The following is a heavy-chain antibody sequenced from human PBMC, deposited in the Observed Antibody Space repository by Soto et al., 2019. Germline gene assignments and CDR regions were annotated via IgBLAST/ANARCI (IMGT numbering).Heavy chain of an antibody. CDR2: IIPIFGTA. J-gene: IGHJ4*02. CDR1: GGTFSSYA. D-gene: IGHD3-22*01. Sequence: ASVKVSCKASGGTFSSYAISWVRQAPGQGLEWMGGIIPIFGTANDAQTFQGRVTITADESTSPAYMELSSLRSEDTAVYYCARASAYYYDSSGYFPYFDYWGQGTLVTVSS. CDR3: ARASAYYYDSSGYFPYFDY. V-gene: IGHV1-69*13.